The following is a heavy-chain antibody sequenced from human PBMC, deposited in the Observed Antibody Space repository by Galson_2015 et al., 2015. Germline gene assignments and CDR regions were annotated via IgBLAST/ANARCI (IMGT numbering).Heavy chain of an antibody. J-gene: IGHJ2*01. CDR3: ARQGYYYDSSGPVYWYFDL. CDR2: IIPIFGTA. Sequence: SVKVSCKASGGTFSSYAISWVRQAPGQGLEWMGGIIPIFGTANYAQKFQGRVTITADESTSTAYMELSSLRSEDTAVYYCARQGYYYDSSGPVYWYFDLWGRGTLSLSPQ. CDR1: GGTFSSYA. V-gene: IGHV1-69*13. D-gene: IGHD3-22*01.